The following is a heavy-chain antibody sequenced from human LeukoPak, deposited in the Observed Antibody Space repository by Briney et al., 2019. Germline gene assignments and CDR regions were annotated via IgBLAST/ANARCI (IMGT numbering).Heavy chain of an antibody. CDR2: IWYDGSNK. D-gene: IGHD3-10*01. Sequence: GGSLRLSCAASGFTFSSYGMHWVRQAPGKGLEWVAVIWYDGSNKYYADSVKGRFTISRDNSKNTLYLQMNSLRAEDTAVYYCARLHMVRGVILLDYWGQGTLVAVSS. CDR1: GFTFSSYG. CDR3: ARLHMVRGVILLDY. V-gene: IGHV3-33*01. J-gene: IGHJ4*02.